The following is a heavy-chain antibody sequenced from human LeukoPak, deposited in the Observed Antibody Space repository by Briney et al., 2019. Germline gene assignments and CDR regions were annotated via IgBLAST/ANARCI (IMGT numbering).Heavy chain of an antibody. D-gene: IGHD3-10*01. CDR3: ARAPRDYGSGSYFPYYYYYGMDV. V-gene: IGHV1-69*04. CDR1: GGTFSSYA. Sequence: SVKVSCKASGGTFSSYAISWVRQAPGQGLEWMGRIIPILGIANYAQKFQGRVTITADKSTSTAYMELSSLRSDDTAVYYCARAPRDYGSGSYFPYYYYYGMDVWGQGTTVTVSS. CDR2: IIPILGIA. J-gene: IGHJ6*02.